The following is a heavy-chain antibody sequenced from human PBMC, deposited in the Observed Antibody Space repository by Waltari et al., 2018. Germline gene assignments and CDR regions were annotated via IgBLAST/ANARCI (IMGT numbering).Heavy chain of an antibody. CDR1: GYTFTSYA. J-gene: IGHJ6*02. D-gene: IGHD3-10*01. CDR2: INAGNGNT. CDR3: ARDGYGSGYYYGMDV. V-gene: IGHV1-3*01. Sequence: QVQLVQSGAEVKKPGASVKVSCKASGYTFTSYAMHWVRQAPGQRLEWMGWINAGNGNTKYSQKFQGRVTITRDTSASTAYMELSSLRSEDTAVYYCARDGYGSGYYYGMDVWGQGTTVTVSS.